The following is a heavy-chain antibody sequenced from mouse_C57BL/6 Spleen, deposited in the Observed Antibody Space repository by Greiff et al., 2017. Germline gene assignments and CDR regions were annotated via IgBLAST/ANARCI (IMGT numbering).Heavy chain of an antibody. CDR3: ASKVYYDYDRYYARDY. J-gene: IGHJ4*01. D-gene: IGHD2-4*01. CDR1: GYTFTSYW. CDR2: IHPNSGST. V-gene: IGHV1-64*01. Sequence: QVQLQQPGAELVKPGASVKLSCKASGYTFTSYWMHWVKQRPGQGLEWIGMIHPNSGSTNYNEKFKSKATLTVDKSSSTAYMQLSSLTSEDSAVYYCASKVYYDYDRYYARDYWGEGTSGTVSS.